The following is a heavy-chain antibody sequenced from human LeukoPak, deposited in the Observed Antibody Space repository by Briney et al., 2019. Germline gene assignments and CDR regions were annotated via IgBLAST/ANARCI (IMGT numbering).Heavy chain of an antibody. CDR1: GFTFSDYY. CDR2: ISSSGSTI. D-gene: IGHD1-26*01. Sequence: GGSLRLSCGASGFTFSDYYMSWIRQAPGKGLEGLSYISSSGSTIYYADSVKGRFTISRDNAKNSLYLQMNSLRAEDTAMYYCARAPTFRLVGVPKGPFDPWGQGTLVTVSS. CDR3: ARAPTFRLVGVPKGPFDP. V-gene: IGHV3-11*01. J-gene: IGHJ5*02.